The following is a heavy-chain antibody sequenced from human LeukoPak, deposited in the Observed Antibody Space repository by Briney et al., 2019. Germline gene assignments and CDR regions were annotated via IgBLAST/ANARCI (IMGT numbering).Heavy chain of an antibody. J-gene: IGHJ4*02. CDR3: SREWGNGNDLRPDS. Sequence: GGSLRLSCTSSGFTFREFAVSWFRQAPGKGLEWIGFIRSSIYGGTPKAAASVKGRFIFSRADSKGVAYLRMNSLKTDDTAVYYCSREWGNGNDLRPDSWGQGTLVTVSS. V-gene: IGHV3-49*03. D-gene: IGHD1-1*01. CDR1: GFTFREFA. CDR2: IRSSIYGGTP.